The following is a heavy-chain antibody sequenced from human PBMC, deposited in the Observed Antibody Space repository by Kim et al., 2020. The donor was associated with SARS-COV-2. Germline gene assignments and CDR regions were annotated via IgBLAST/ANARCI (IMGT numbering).Heavy chain of an antibody. CDR3: AKDVSHFGVANDHFDY. J-gene: IGHJ4*02. D-gene: IGHD3-3*01. V-gene: IGHV3-30*02. Sequence: VKGRFTNSRDNSKNTLYLQMNSLRAEDTAVYYCAKDVSHFGVANDHFDYCGQGTLVTVSS.